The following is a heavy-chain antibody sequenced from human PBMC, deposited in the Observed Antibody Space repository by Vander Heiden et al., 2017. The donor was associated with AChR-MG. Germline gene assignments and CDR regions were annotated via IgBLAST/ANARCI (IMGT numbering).Heavy chain of an antibody. V-gene: IGHV1-2*02. CDR2: INPNSGGT. Sequence: QVQLVQSGAEVKKPGASVKVSCKASGYTFTGYYMHWVRQAPGQGLEWMGWINPNSGGTNYAQKFQGRVTMTRDTSISTAYMELSRLRSDDTAVYYCARVDCSGGSCRGYYGMDVWGQGTTVTVSS. CDR1: GYTFTGYY. J-gene: IGHJ6*02. D-gene: IGHD2-15*01. CDR3: ARVDCSGGSCRGYYGMDV.